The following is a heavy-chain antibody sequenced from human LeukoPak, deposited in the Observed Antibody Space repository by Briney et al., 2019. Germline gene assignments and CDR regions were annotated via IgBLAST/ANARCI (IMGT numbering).Heavy chain of an antibody. CDR1: GGSVSSGSYY. CDR2: IYYSGST. CDR3: ARTALGSNYFDY. J-gene: IGHJ4*02. D-gene: IGHD7-27*01. Sequence: SETLSLTCTVSGGSVSSGSYYWSWIRQPPGKGLEWIGYIYYSGSTNYNPSLKSRVTISVDTSKNQFSLKLSSVTAADTAVYYCARTALGSNYFDYWGQGTLVTVSS. V-gene: IGHV4-61*01.